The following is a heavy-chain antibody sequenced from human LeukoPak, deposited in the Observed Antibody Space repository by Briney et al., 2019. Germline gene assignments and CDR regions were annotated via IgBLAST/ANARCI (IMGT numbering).Heavy chain of an antibody. V-gene: IGHV4-4*07. CDR1: GGSISSYY. J-gene: IGHJ1*01. D-gene: IGHD2-2*01. CDR2: IYTSGST. CDR3: ASGYCRSTSCHSGYFQH. Sequence: PSETLSLTCTVSGGSISSYYWSWIRQPAGKGLEWIGRIYTSGSTNYNPSLKSRVTISVDTSKNQFSLKLSSVTAADTAVYYCASGYCRSTSCHSGYFQHWGQGTLVTVSS.